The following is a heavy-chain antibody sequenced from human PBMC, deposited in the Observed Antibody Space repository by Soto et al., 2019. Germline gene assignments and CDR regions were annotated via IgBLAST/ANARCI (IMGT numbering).Heavy chain of an antibody. Sequence: LRLSCAASGFTFSSYAMSWVRQAPGKGLEWVSAISGSGGSTYYADSVKGRFTISRDNSKNTLYLQMNSLRAEDTAVYYCAKDHYDILTGYYYFDYWGQGTLVTVSS. V-gene: IGHV3-23*01. CDR3: AKDHYDILTGYYYFDY. D-gene: IGHD3-9*01. CDR1: GFTFSSYA. J-gene: IGHJ4*02. CDR2: ISGSGGST.